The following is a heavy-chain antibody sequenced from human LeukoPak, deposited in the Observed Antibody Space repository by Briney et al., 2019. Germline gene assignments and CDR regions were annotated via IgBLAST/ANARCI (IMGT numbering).Heavy chain of an antibody. CDR1: GGSISSTSYD. J-gene: IGHJ1*01. Sequence: PSETLSLTCTVSGGSISSTSYDWYWIRQPAGKGLEWIGHIYTSGSTNYNPSLKSRVTISVDTSKNQFSLKLTSVTAADTAVYYCTKGRGIWGQGPWSPSPQ. D-gene: IGHD3-10*01. CDR3: TKGRGI. CDR2: IYTSGST. V-gene: IGHV4-61*09.